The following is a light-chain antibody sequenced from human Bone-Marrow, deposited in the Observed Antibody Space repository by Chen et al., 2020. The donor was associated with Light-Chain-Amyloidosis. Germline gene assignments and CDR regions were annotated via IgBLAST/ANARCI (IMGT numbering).Light chain of an antibody. CDR2: GSS. V-gene: IGKV3-20*01. J-gene: IGKJ4*01. CDR3: QQYGTPPLT. CDR1: QTISSNY. Sequence: EIVLTQSPGTLSLSPGEGANLSCRASQTISSNYLTWYQQKFGQAPRLLIYGSSSRATGIPDRVTGSGSGTDFTLTINRLEPEDFAMNYCQQYGTPPLTFGGGTKVEIK.